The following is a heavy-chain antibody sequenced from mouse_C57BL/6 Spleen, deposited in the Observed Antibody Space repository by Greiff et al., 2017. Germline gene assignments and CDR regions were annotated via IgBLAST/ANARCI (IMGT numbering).Heavy chain of an antibody. CDR2: IDPNSGGT. Sequence: QVQLLQPGAELVKPGASVKLSCKASGYTFTSYWMHWVKQRPGRGLEWIGRIDPNSGGTKYNEKFKSKATLTVDKPSSTAYMQLSSLTSEDSAVYYCARDSNYVSWFAYWGQGTLVTVSA. CDR3: ARDSNYVSWFAY. D-gene: IGHD2-5*01. CDR1: GYTFTSYW. J-gene: IGHJ3*01. V-gene: IGHV1-72*01.